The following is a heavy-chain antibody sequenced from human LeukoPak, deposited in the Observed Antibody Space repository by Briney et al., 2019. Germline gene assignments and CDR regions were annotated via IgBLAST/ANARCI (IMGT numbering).Heavy chain of an antibody. Sequence: SGGSLRLSCEASGFDFSDYYMMWIRQAPGKGLEWISFISSTSATKYYADSAKGRFTISRDNDKESVFLEMNSLRVEDTAVYYCARAEDFTFGGLIVPLSDYWGQGTLVTVSS. CDR3: ARAEDFTFGGLIVPLSDY. D-gene: IGHD3-16*02. V-gene: IGHV3-11*01. J-gene: IGHJ4*02. CDR1: GFDFSDYY. CDR2: ISSTSATK.